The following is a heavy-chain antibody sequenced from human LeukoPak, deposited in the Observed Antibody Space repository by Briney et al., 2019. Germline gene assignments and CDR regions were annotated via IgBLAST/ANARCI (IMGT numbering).Heavy chain of an antibody. D-gene: IGHD2-21*02. V-gene: IGHV3-30*18. Sequence: GGSLRLSCEASGFTFSTYGMHWVRQAPGKGLEWVAGTSYDGSNRVYTGSVKGRFTISRDNSKSTLYLQMNSLRPEDTAVYYCAKPRGGDSWAFDIWGQGTKVTVSS. CDR2: TSYDGSNR. J-gene: IGHJ3*02. CDR3: AKPRGGDSWAFDI. CDR1: GFTFSTYG.